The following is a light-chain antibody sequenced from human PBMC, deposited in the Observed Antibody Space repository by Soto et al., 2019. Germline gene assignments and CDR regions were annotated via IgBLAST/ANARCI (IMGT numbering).Light chain of an antibody. Sequence: DIQLTQSPSSLSASVGDRVTITCRASQGLSSYLAWFQQKPGKAPKLLIYAASTLQTGVPSRFSGSESGTDFTLTISSLQPEDFATYYCQQVNNYPLTFGGGTKVEIK. CDR1: QGLSSY. V-gene: IGKV1-9*01. CDR2: AAS. CDR3: QQVNNYPLT. J-gene: IGKJ4*01.